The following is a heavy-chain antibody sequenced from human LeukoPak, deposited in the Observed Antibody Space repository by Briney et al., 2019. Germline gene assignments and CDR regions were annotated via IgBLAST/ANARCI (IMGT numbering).Heavy chain of an antibody. CDR3: ARGPQTAISSWTFDY. Sequence: SETLSLTCTVSGGSISSYYWSWIRQPPGKGLEWIGYIYHSGSTYYNPSLKSRVTISVDRSKNQFSLKLSSVTAADTAVYYCARGPQTAISSWTFDYWGQGTLVTVSS. CDR1: GGSISSYY. V-gene: IGHV4-59*12. J-gene: IGHJ4*02. D-gene: IGHD6-13*01. CDR2: IYHSGST.